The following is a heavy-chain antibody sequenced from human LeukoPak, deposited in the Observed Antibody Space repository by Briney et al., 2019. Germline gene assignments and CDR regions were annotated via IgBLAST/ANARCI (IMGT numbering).Heavy chain of an antibody. CDR2: IYSGGST. D-gene: IGHD6-19*01. CDR3: ARDRGRSSGWFDY. J-gene: IGHJ4*02. V-gene: IGHV3-53*04. CDR1: GFTVSSNY. Sequence: GGSLRLSCAASGFTVSSNYMSWVRQAPGKGLEWVSVIYSGGSTYYADSVKGRFTISRHNSKNTLYLQMNSLRAEDTAVYHCARDRGRSSGWFDYWGQGTLVTVSS.